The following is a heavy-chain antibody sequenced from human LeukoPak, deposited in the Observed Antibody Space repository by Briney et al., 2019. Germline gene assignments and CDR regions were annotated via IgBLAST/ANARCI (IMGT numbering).Heavy chain of an antibody. V-gene: IGHV1-69*06. D-gene: IGHD6-19*01. CDR2: IIPIFGTA. CDR1: GGTFSSYA. CDR3: ARDGYSSGWGSY. Sequence: SVKVSCKASGGTFSSYAISWVRQAPGQGLEWMGGIIPIFGTANYAQKFRGRVTITADKSTSTAYMELSSLRSEDTAVYYCARDGYSSGWGSYWGQGTLVTVSS. J-gene: IGHJ4*02.